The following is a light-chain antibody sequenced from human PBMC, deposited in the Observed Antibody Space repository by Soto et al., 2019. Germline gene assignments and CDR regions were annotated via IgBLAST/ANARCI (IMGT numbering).Light chain of an antibody. Sequence: QSVLTQPPSVSAAPGQKVTISCSGSSSNIGNNYVSWYQQLPGTAPKLLIYDNNKRPPGIPDRFSGSKSGTSATLGITGRQTGDEADYYCGTGDSSLSALFGGGTKLTVL. J-gene: IGLJ2*01. CDR2: DNN. CDR1: SSNIGNNY. V-gene: IGLV1-51*01. CDR3: GTGDSSLSAL.